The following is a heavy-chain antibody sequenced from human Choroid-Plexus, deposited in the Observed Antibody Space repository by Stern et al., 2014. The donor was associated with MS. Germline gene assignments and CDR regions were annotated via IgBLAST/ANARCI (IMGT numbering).Heavy chain of an antibody. J-gene: IGHJ3*02. CDR3: ARRGIAVGDAFDI. D-gene: IGHD6-19*01. Sequence: EVQLVESGAEVKKPGESLKISCKGSGYRFSSYWIGWVRQMPGKGLEWMGIIYPGASDTRYSPSFQGQATISADKSISTAYLQWSSLKASDTAMYYCARRGIAVGDAFDIWGQGTMVTVSS. CDR2: IYPGASDT. V-gene: IGHV5-51*03. CDR1: GYRFSSYW.